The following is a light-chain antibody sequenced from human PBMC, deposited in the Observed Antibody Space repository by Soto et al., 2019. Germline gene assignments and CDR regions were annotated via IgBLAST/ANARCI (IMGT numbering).Light chain of an antibody. J-gene: IGKJ5*01. CDR3: QQYGPSPIT. CDR2: RTS. Sequence: EIVLTQSPGNLTLSPGERATLSCKASQTINRIYVAWSQQKPGQAPRFLIYRTSDRANGIPGRFSGSGSGTDFTITMRRLEPADFAIYYCQQYGPSPITYGPGTRLEFK. CDR1: QTINRIY. V-gene: IGKV3-20*01.